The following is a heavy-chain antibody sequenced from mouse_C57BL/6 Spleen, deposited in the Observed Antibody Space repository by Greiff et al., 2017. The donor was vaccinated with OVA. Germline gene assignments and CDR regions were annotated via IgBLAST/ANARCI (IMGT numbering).Heavy chain of an antibody. CDR3: ARDYYSNYNAMDY. CDR2: ISSGSSTI. Sequence: EVNLVESGGGLVKPGGSLKLSCAASGFTFSDYGMHWVRQAPEKGLEWVAYISSGSSTIYYADTVKGRFTISRDNAKNTLFLQMTSLRSEDTAMYYCARDYYSNYNAMDYWGQGTSVTVSS. J-gene: IGHJ4*01. D-gene: IGHD2-5*01. CDR1: GFTFSDYG. V-gene: IGHV5-17*01.